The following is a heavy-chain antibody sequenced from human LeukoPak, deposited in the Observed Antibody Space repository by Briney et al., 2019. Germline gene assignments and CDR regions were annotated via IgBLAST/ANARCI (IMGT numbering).Heavy chain of an antibody. CDR2: IYYSGTT. CDR1: GGSISSGGYY. Sequence: SQTLSLTCTVSGGSISSGGYYWSWIRQHPGKGLEWIGYIYYSGTTNYSPSLKSRVTISVDTSNNQFSLKLSSVTAADTAVYYCARASTGTYDYWGQGTLVTVSS. CDR3: ARASTGTYDY. V-gene: IGHV4-31*03. J-gene: IGHJ4*02. D-gene: IGHD1-1*01.